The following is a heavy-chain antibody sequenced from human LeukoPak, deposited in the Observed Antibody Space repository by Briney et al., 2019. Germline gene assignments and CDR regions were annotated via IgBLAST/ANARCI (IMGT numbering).Heavy chain of an antibody. V-gene: IGHV1-8*03. CDR2: MNPNSGNT. J-gene: IGHJ6*03. CDR1: GYTFTSYG. Sequence: ASVKVSCKASGYTFTSYGISWVRQAPGQGLEWMGWMNPNSGNTGYAQKFQGRVTITRNTSISTAYMELSSLRSEDTAVYYCARVGYSYGYYYMDVWGKGTTVTVSS. CDR3: ARVGYSYGYYYMDV. D-gene: IGHD5-18*01.